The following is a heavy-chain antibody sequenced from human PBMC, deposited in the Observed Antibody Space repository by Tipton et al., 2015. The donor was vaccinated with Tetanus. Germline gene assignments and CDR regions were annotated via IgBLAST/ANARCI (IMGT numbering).Heavy chain of an antibody. CDR1: GLSFSDYF. Sequence: QLVQSGGGLVKPGGSLRLSCAASGLSFSDYFMGWVRQAPGEGLEWISYISGTGTTVDYADSVKGRFTISRDNAKNSLYLQMNSLRDEDTAIYYCARDFRPIFGVAQPFDPWGQGTLVTVSS. CDR3: ARDFRPIFGVAQPFDP. V-gene: IGHV3-11*04. D-gene: IGHD3-3*01. CDR2: ISGTGTTV. J-gene: IGHJ5*02.